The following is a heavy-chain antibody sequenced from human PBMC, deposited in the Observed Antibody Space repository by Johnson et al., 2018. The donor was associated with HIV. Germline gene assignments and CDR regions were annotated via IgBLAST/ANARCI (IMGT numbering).Heavy chain of an antibody. CDR3: APLGDAFDI. V-gene: IGHV3-66*01. CDR1: GFTFSDYY. D-gene: IGHD7-27*01. CDR2: IYSGGTT. J-gene: IGHJ3*02. Sequence: VQLVESGGGLVKPGGSLRLSCVASGFTFSDYYMSWIRQAPGKGLEWVSVIYSGGTTYHADSVKGRFTISRDNSKNKLYLQMNSLRAEDTAVYYCAPLGDAFDIWGQGTMVTVSS.